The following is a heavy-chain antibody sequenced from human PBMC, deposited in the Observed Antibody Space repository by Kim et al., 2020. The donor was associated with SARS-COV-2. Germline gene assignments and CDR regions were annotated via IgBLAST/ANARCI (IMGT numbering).Heavy chain of an antibody. D-gene: IGHD3-10*01. Sequence: GGSLRLSCAASGFTFSSYAMSWVRQAPGKGLEWVSAISGSGGSTYYADSVKGRFTISRDNSKNTLYLQMNSLRAEDTAVYYCAKTTPLRLRATPYYGSGSYGFYYYGMDVWGQGTTVTVSS. J-gene: IGHJ6*02. CDR2: ISGSGGST. CDR1: GFTFSSYA. CDR3: AKTTPLRLRATPYYGSGSYGFYYYGMDV. V-gene: IGHV3-23*01.